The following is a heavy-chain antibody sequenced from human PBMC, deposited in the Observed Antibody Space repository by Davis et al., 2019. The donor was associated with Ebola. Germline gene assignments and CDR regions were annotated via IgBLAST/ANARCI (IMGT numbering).Heavy chain of an antibody. Sequence: GGSLRLSCAASGVTFGRFAMNWVRQAPGKGLEWVGRIKSKTDGGTTDYAAPVKGRFTISRDDSKNTLYLQMNSLKTEDTAVYYCTFYGDYAGYWGQGTLVTVSS. D-gene: IGHD4-17*01. V-gene: IGHV3-15*01. CDR2: IKSKTDGGTT. CDR1: GVTFGRFA. CDR3: TFYGDYAGY. J-gene: IGHJ4*02.